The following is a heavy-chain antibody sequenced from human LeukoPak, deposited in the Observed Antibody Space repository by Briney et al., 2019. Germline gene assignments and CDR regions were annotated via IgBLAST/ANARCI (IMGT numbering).Heavy chain of an antibody. CDR2: ISWNSGSI. CDR1: GFTFDDYA. CDR3: AKGGLVVVTAQIDY. J-gene: IGHJ4*02. D-gene: IGHD2-21*02. V-gene: IGHV3-9*03. Sequence: GGSLRLSCAASGFTFDDYAMHWVRQAPGKGLEWVSGISWNSGSIVYEDSVKGRFTISRDNAKNSLYLQMNSLRAEDMAFYYCAKGGLVVVTAQIDYWGQGTLVTVSS.